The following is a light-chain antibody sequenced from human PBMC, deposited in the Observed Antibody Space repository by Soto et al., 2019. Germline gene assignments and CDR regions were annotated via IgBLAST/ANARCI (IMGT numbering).Light chain of an antibody. V-gene: IGLV2-8*01. CDR1: SSDVGGYNY. CDR2: EVT. CDR3: MSYAGMYTYV. J-gene: IGLJ1*01. Sequence: QSALTQPLSASGSPGQSVTISCTGTSSDVGGYNYLSWYQHRPGKAPQLIIYEVTKRPSGVPNRFFGSKSGNTASLTVSGLQAEDDADYFCMSYAGMYTYVFGTGTKLTVL.